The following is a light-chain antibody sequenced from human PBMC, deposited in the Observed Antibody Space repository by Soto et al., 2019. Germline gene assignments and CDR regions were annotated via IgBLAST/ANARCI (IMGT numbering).Light chain of an antibody. CDR3: QQYHNWPPQYS. Sequence: EIVMMQSPDTLSVSPGERATLSCRASQSIASNLAWYQQKPGQAPRLLIHGASNRATGVPARFSGSGSGTEFTLTISGLQSEDFAVYFCQQYHNWPPQYSFGQGTKLQIK. CDR1: QSIASN. CDR2: GAS. V-gene: IGKV3-15*01. J-gene: IGKJ2*03.